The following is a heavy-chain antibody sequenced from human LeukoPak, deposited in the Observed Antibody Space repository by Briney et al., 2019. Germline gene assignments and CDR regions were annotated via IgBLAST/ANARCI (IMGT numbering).Heavy chain of an antibody. V-gene: IGHV3-21*01. Sequence: GGSLRLSCAASGFTFSSYSMNWVRQAPGKGLEWVSSISSSSSYIYYADSVKGRFTISRDNAKNSLYLQMNSLRAEDTAVYYCATRLLWFGEFLPGYWGQGTLVTVSS. CDR3: ATRLLWFGEFLPGY. CDR2: ISSSSSYI. CDR1: GFTFSSYS. D-gene: IGHD3-10*01. J-gene: IGHJ4*02.